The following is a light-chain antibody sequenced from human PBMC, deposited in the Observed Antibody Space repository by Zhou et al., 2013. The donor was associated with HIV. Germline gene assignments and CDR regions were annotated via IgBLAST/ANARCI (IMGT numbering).Light chain of an antibody. CDR2: GAS. Sequence: EIVMTQSPATLSVSPGERATLSCRASQSVSSNLAWYQQKPGQAPRLLIYGASTRATGIPARFSGSGSGTEFTLTISSLQSEDFAVYYCQQYNTHPTFGGGTKVEIK. CDR3: QQYNTHPT. J-gene: IGKJ4*01. CDR1: QSVSSN. V-gene: IGKV3-15*01.